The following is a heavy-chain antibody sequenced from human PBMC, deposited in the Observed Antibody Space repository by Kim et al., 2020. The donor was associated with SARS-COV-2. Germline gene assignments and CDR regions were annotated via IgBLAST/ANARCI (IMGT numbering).Heavy chain of an antibody. V-gene: IGHV4-39*01. J-gene: IGHJ3*02. CDR2: IYYSGST. Sequence: SETLSLTCTVSGGSISSSSYYWGWIRQPPGKGLEWIGSIYYSGSTDYNPSLKSRVTISVDTSKNQFSLKLSSVTAADTAVYYCARHNLFSVSPHGGSWTTLRRAFDIWGQGTMVTVSS. CDR3: ARHNLFSVSPHGGSWTTLRRAFDI. D-gene: IGHD6-13*01. CDR1: GGSISSSSYY.